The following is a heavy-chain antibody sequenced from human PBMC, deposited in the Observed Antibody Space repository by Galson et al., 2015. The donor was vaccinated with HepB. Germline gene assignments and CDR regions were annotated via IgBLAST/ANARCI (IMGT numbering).Heavy chain of an antibody. Sequence: SVKVSCKASGYTFTNCDINWVRQAAGQGLEWMGWMNPKSGNTGSAQKFQGRVTMTRDTSISTAYMELSNLRFEDTAVDYCARVYGDAEYWGQGTLVTVSS. D-gene: IGHD4-17*01. V-gene: IGHV1-8*01. CDR1: GYTFTNCD. CDR2: MNPKSGNT. J-gene: IGHJ4*02. CDR3: ARVYGDAEY.